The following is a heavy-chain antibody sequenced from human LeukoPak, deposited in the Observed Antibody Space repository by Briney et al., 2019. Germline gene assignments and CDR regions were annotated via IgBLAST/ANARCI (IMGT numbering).Heavy chain of an antibody. Sequence: ASVKVSCKASGYTFTGYYMHWVRQAPGQGLEWMGWINPNSGGTNYAQKFQGRVTMTRDTSICTAYMELSRLRSDDTAVYYCARAYDSSGYLFFDYWGQGTLVTVSS. D-gene: IGHD3-22*01. CDR1: GYTFTGYY. CDR3: ARAYDSSGYLFFDY. J-gene: IGHJ4*02. CDR2: INPNSGGT. V-gene: IGHV1-2*02.